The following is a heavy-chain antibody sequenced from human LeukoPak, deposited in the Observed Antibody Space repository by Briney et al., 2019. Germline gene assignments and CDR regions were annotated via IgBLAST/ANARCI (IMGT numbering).Heavy chain of an antibody. V-gene: IGHV4-39*07. J-gene: IGHJ4*02. D-gene: IGHD1-1*01. CDR3: ARDQELERVCVFDY. CDR2: IYYSGST. CDR1: GGSISSSSYY. Sequence: PSETLSLTCTVSGGSISSSSYYWGWIRQPPGKGLEWIGSIYYSGSTYYNPSLKSRVTISVDTSKNQFSLKLSSVTAADTAVYYCARDQELERVCVFDYWGQGTLVTVSS.